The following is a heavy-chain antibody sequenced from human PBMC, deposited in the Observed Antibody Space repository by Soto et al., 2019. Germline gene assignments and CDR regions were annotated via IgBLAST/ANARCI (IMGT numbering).Heavy chain of an antibody. CDR1: GFTFSSYG. D-gene: IGHD6-19*01. Sequence: ESGGGVVQPGRSLRLSCAASGFTFSSYGMHWVRQAPGKGLEWVAVISYDGSNKYYADSVKGRFTISRDNSKNTLYLQMNSLRAEDTAVYYCAKCEQWPSYYYGMDVWGQGTTVTVSS. CDR2: ISYDGSNK. J-gene: IGHJ6*02. CDR3: AKCEQWPSYYYGMDV. V-gene: IGHV3-30*18.